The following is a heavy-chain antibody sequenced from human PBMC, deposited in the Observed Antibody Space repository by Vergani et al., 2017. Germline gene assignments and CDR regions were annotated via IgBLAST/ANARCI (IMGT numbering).Heavy chain of an antibody. J-gene: IGHJ4*03. CDR3: AGGDYGILTSYRY. D-gene: IGHD3-9*01. CDR1: GYTFSNYY. Sequence: QVQVVQSGAEVKKSGASVKVSCKTSGYTFSNYYMHWVRQAPGQGLEWMGIINPSGGHTNYAQKFQGRVTMTRDTSTSTVYMELSSLRSEDTAIYYCAGGDYGILTSYRYWGQGTLVTVSA. V-gene: IGHV1-46*03. CDR2: INPSGGHT.